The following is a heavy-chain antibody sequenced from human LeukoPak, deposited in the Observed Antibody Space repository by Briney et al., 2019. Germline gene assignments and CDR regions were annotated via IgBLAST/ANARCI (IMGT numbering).Heavy chain of an antibody. D-gene: IGHD3-10*01. CDR1: GGSISRSSFY. Sequence: SETLSLTCTVSGGSISRSSFYWGWIRQPPGKGLEWIGSIYYSGSTYYNPSLKSRVIISVDTSKNQFSLKLSSVTAADTAVYYCASPGCYASGSYCHCFDYWGQGALVTVSS. CDR3: ASPGCYASGSYCHCFDY. V-gene: IGHV4-39*01. J-gene: IGHJ4*02. CDR2: IYYSGST.